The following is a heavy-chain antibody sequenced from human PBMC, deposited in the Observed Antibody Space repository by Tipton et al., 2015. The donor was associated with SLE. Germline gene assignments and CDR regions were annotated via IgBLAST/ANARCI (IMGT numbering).Heavy chain of an antibody. V-gene: IGHV4-39*07. J-gene: IGHJ5*02. Sequence: TLSLTCTVSGGSISNSDYFWGWVRQSPEKGLEWIGIIHYSGTTYYNPSLKSRVTISVDTSKNQFSLKVNSLTAADTAVYYCARDRAICTRTTCYGDNWFDPWGQGTLVIVSS. CDR3: ARDRAICTRTTCYGDNWFDP. CDR1: GGSISNSDYF. CDR2: IHYSGTT. D-gene: IGHD2-2*01.